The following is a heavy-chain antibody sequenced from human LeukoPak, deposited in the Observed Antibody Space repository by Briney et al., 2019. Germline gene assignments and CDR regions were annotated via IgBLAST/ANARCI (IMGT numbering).Heavy chain of an antibody. D-gene: IGHD2-15*01. CDR3: ARDLIAVVVVAATGALEY. V-gene: IGHV1-18*01. Sequence: ASVKVSCKASGYTFTSYGIIWVRQAPGQGLEWMGWISAYNGNTNYAQKLQGRVTMTTDTSTSTAYMELRSLRSDDTAVYYCARDLIAVVVVAATGALEYWGQGTLVTVSS. CDR2: ISAYNGNT. J-gene: IGHJ4*02. CDR1: GYTFTSYG.